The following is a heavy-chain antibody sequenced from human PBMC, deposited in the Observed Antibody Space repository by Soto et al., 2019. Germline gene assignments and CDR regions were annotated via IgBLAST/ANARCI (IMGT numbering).Heavy chain of an antibody. D-gene: IGHD3-16*02. V-gene: IGHV3-30*03. J-gene: IGHJ4*02. CDR1: GFTFSSYG. Sequence: QVQLVESGGGVVQPGRSLRLSCAASGFTFSSYGMHWVRQAPGKGLEWVAVISYDGSNKYYADSVKGRFTISRDNSKNTLYLQMNSLRAEDTAVYYCATLSYWGQGTLVTVSS. CDR3: ATLSY. CDR2: ISYDGSNK.